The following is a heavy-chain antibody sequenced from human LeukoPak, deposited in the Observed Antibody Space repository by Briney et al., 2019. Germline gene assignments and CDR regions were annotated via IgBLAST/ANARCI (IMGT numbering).Heavy chain of an antibody. V-gene: IGHV1-8*02. CDR2: MNPNSANT. CDR3: VALTK. J-gene: IGHJ4*02. CDR1: GGTFSSYA. D-gene: IGHD2-8*01. Sequence: ASVKVSCKASGGTFSSYAISWVRQATGQGLEWMGWMNPNSANTGYAQKFQGRVTMTRDTSISTAYMELSSLRSEDTAVYYCVALTKWGQGTLVTVSS.